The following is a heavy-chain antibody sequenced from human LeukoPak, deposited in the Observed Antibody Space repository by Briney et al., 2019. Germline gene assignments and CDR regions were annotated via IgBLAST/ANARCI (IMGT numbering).Heavy chain of an antibody. CDR2: IYTSGST. D-gene: IGHD1-26*01. V-gene: IGHV4-61*02. Sequence: PSDTLSLTCTVSGGSISSGSYYWSWLRQPAGKGLEWIGRIYTSGSTNYNPSLKSRVTISVDTSKNQFSLKLSSVTAADTAVYYCARVRGWDKNYFDYWGQGTLVTVSS. J-gene: IGHJ4*02. CDR3: ARVRGWDKNYFDY. CDR1: GGSISSGSYY.